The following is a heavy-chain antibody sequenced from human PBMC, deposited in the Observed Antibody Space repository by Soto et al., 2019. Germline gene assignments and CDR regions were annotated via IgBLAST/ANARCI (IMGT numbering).Heavy chain of an antibody. J-gene: IGHJ4*02. CDR2: IYPGDSDT. CDR3: ARPNEAVAATY. V-gene: IGHV5-51*01. Sequence: GESLKISCKASGYSFTSYWIGWVRQMPGKGLEWMGVIYPGDSDTGYSPSFQGQVTISADKSISTAYLLWSSLKASDTAMYYCARPNEAVAATYWGQGTLVTVSS. CDR1: GYSFTSYW. D-gene: IGHD6-19*01.